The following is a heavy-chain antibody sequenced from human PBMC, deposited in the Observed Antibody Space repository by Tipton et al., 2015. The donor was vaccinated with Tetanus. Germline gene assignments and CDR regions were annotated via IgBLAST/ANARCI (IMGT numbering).Heavy chain of an antibody. Sequence: TLSLTCTVSGASIRGGTFYWGWIRQPPGKGLEWIGSIYESGDTYYIPSLKSRVTISVDTSTNQFSLTLNSMAAADTGVYYCARHQSGYFTPFDYWGQGKLVTVFS. J-gene: IGHJ4*02. V-gene: IGHV4-39*01. CDR3: ARHQSGYFTPFDY. CDR2: IYESGDT. CDR1: GASIRGGTFY. D-gene: IGHD3-3*01.